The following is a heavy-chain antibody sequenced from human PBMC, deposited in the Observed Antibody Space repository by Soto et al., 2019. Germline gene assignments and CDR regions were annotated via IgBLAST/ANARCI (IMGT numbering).Heavy chain of an antibody. Sequence: TSETLSLTCAVSCGSISSSNWWSWVRQPPGKGLEWIGEIYHSGSTNYNPSLKSRVTISVDKSKNQFSLKLSSVTAADTAVYYCARLGQKYQLLSYYYYGMDVWGQGTTVTVSS. CDR1: CGSISSSNW. CDR3: ARLGQKYQLLSYYYYGMDV. J-gene: IGHJ6*02. V-gene: IGHV4-4*02. D-gene: IGHD2-2*01. CDR2: IYHSGST.